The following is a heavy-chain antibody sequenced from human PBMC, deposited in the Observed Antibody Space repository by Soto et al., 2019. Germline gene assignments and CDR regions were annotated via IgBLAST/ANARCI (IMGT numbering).Heavy chain of an antibody. Sequence: QVQLVQSGAEVKKPGSSVKVSCKASGGTFSSYAISWVRQAPGQGLEWLGGIIPIFGTENYAQKFQGRVTIPADKSTRSAYMELSSLRSEDMAVYYGARAVGSSDENCGQGTLITVSS. CDR1: GGTFSSYA. CDR3: ARAVGSSDEN. D-gene: IGHD6-19*01. J-gene: IGHJ1*01. V-gene: IGHV1-69*06. CDR2: IIPIFGTE.